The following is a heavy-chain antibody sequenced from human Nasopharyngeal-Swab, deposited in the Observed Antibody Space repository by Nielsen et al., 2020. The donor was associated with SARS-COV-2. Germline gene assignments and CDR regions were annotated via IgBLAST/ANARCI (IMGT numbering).Heavy chain of an antibody. CDR2: INMYGGST. V-gene: IGHV3-74*03. J-gene: IGHJ1*01. CDR3: VRGPIEGATGYFQH. Sequence: GESLKISCAASGFTFSSYWMHWVRQAPGKGLVWVSRINMYGGSTTYADSVKGRFTISRDNAKNTLYLQMNSLRAEDPAVYYCVRGPIEGATGYFQHWGQGALVTVSS. D-gene: IGHD1-26*01. CDR1: GFTFSSYW.